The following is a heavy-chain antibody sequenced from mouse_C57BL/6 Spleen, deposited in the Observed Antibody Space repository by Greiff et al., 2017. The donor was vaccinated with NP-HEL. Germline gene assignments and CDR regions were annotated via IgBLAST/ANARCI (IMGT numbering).Heavy chain of an antibody. Sequence: EVKLVESGGGLVKPGGSLKLSCAASGFTFSSYAMSWVRQTPEKRLEWVATISDGGGYTYYPDNVKGRFTISRDNAKNNLYLQMSHLKSEDTAMYYCAREEPYYYGSSGFAYWGQGTLVTVSA. D-gene: IGHD1-1*01. J-gene: IGHJ3*01. CDR2: ISDGGGYT. CDR3: AREEPYYYGSSGFAY. V-gene: IGHV5-4*01. CDR1: GFTFSSYA.